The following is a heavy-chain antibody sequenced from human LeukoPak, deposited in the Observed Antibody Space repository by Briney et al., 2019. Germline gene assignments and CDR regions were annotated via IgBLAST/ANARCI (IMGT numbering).Heavy chain of an antibody. Sequence: SETLSLTCAVYGGSFSGYYWSWIRQPPGKGLEWIGEISYSGSTNYNPSLKSRVTISVDTSKNQFSLKLSSVTAADTAVYYCARAGWQYQLPRSYYYGMDVWGQGTTVTVSS. CDR1: GGSFSGYY. CDR2: ISYSGST. CDR3: ARAGWQYQLPRSYYYGMDV. D-gene: IGHD2-2*01. V-gene: IGHV4-34*01. J-gene: IGHJ6*02.